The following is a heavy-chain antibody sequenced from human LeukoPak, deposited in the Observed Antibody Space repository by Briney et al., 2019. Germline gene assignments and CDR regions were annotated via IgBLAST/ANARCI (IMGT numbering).Heavy chain of an antibody. CDR2: IYYSGST. V-gene: IGHV4-59*12. J-gene: IGHJ4*02. D-gene: IGHD6-13*01. CDR3: ARELYQIAAAAIDY. Sequence: SETLSLTCTVSGGSISSYYWSWIRQPPGKGLEWIGYIYYSGSTNYNPSLKSRVTISVDTSKNQFSLKLSSVTAADTAVYYCARELYQIAAAAIDYWGQGTLVTVSS. CDR1: GGSISSYY.